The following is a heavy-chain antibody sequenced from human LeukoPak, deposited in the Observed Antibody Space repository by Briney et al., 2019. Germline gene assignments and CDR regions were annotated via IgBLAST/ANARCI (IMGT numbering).Heavy chain of an antibody. V-gene: IGHV3-15*01. CDR3: TTHLAYCGGDCYSSDY. J-gene: IGHJ4*02. CDR1: GFTFSNAW. D-gene: IGHD2-21*02. CDR2: IKSKTDGGTT. Sequence: GGSLRLSCAASGFTFSNAWMSWVRQAPGKGLEWVGRIKSKTDGGTTDYAAPVKGRFTISRDDSKTTLYLQMNSLKTEDTAVYYCTTHLAYCGGDCYSSDYWGQGTLVTVSS.